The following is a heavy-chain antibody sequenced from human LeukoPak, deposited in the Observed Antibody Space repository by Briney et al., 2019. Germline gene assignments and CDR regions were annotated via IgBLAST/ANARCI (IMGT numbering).Heavy chain of an antibody. J-gene: IGHJ4*02. V-gene: IGHV4-34*01. CDR2: INHSGST. D-gene: IGHD6-6*01. CDR1: GGSFSGYY. CDR3: ARRGLSSAPRGPFDY. Sequence: KPSETLSLTCAVYGGSFSGYYWSWIRQPPGKGLEWIGEINHSGSTNYNPSLKSRVTISVDTSKNQFSLKLSSVTAADTAVYYCARRGLSSAPRGPFDYWGQGTLVTVSS.